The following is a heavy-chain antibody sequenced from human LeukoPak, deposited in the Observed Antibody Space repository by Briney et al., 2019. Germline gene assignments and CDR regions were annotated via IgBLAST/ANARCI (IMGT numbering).Heavy chain of an antibody. CDR3: ARDLETYCGGDCYGYYYGMDV. J-gene: IGHJ6*02. D-gene: IGHD2-21*02. CDR2: ISAYNGNT. V-gene: IGHV1-18*01. Sequence: ASVKVSCKASGYTFTSYGISWVRQAPGQGLEWMGWISAYNGNTNYAQKLQGRVTMTTDKSTSTAYMELSSLRSEDTAVYYCARDLETYCGGDCYGYYYGMDVWGQGTTVTVSS. CDR1: GYTFTSYG.